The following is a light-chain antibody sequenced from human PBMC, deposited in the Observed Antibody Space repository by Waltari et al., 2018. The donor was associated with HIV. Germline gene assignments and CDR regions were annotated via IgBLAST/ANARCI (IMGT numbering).Light chain of an antibody. CDR1: NSDVGGSTY. CDR3: SSYRTSSRWL. V-gene: IGLV2-14*03. J-gene: IGLJ3*02. Sequence: QSALTQPASVSGSPGQSITISCTGTNSDVGGSTYVSWYQQHPGKAPKLIIYDVSNRPSGVSTRFSGSKSVNTASLTISGLQAEDEADYYCSSYRTSSRWLFGGGTKLTVL. CDR2: DVS.